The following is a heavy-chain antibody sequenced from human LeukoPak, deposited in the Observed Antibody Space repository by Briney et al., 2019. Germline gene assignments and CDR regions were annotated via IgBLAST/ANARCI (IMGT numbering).Heavy chain of an antibody. Sequence: PGRSLRLSCAASGFTFSSYAMHWIRQAPGKGLEWVAVISYDGSNKYYADSVKGRFTISRDNSKNTLYLQKNSLRAEDTAVYYCARPPFSVVVTAISVYFDYWGQGTLVTVSS. D-gene: IGHD2-21*02. CDR1: GFTFSSYA. CDR3: ARPPFSVVVTAISVYFDY. J-gene: IGHJ4*02. CDR2: ISYDGSNK. V-gene: IGHV3-30-3*01.